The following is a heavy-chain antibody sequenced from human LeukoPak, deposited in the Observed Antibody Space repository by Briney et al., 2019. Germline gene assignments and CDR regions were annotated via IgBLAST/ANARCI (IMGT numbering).Heavy chain of an antibody. V-gene: IGHV3-23*01. J-gene: IGHJ3*01. CDR3: AKENMPFGPSVVNRVGGAFDF. Sequence: GGSLRLSCAVSGLTFSRYAMSWVRQAPGKGLEWVSAISESGSGTYYADSVKGRFTISRDNSKNTLYLQMNSLRADDTGLYYCAKENMPFGPSVVNRVGGAFDFWGQGTRVTVSS. CDR1: GLTFSRYA. D-gene: IGHD3-22*01. CDR2: ISESGSGT.